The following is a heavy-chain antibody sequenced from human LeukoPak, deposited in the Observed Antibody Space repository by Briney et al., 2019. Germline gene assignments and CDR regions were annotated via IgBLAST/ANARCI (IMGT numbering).Heavy chain of an antibody. Sequence: PSETLSLTCTVSGGSISSNYWSWIRQPPGKGLEWIGYIYYSGSTNYNPSLKSRVTISVDTSKNQFSLKLSSVTAADTAVYYCAREETRVGAARNWYFDLWGRGTLVTVSS. V-gene: IGHV4-59*01. D-gene: IGHD1-26*01. J-gene: IGHJ2*01. CDR3: AREETRVGAARNWYFDL. CDR1: GGSISSNY. CDR2: IYYSGST.